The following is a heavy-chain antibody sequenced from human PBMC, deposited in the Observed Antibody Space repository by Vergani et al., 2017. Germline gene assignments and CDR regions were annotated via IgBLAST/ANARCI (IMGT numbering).Heavy chain of an antibody. CDR1: GYTFTSYY. D-gene: IGHD3-22*01. CDR2: INPSGGST. CDR3: ARAPSEYYYDSSGYPFDY. Sequence: QVQLVQSGAEVKKPGASVKVSCKASGYTFTSYYMHWVRQAPGQGLEWMGIINPSGGSTSYAQKFQGRVTMTRDTSTSTVYMELSSLRSEDTAVYYCARAPSEYYYDSSGYPFDYWGQGTLVTVSS. V-gene: IGHV1-46*01. J-gene: IGHJ4*02.